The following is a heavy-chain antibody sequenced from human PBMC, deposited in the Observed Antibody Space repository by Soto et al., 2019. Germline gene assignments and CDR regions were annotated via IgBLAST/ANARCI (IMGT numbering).Heavy chain of an antibody. CDR3: AKAGSTWSGEFDS. D-gene: IGHD3-10*01. CDR2: ISNDGSNK. CDR1: GFTFSSYG. Sequence: QVQLVASGGGGVQPGRSLRLSCVASGFTFSSYGMHWVRQAPGKGLGWVAVISNDGSNKYYADSVKGRFTISRDNSKNTLCLQINSIRVYDTAVYYGAKAGSTWSGEFDSWGQGTLVTVS. J-gene: IGHJ4*02. V-gene: IGHV3-30*18.